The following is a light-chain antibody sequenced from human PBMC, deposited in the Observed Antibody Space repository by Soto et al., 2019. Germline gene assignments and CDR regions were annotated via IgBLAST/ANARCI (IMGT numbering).Light chain of an antibody. CDR2: GAF. CDR1: QSCGSN. V-gene: IGKV3-15*01. CDR3: QQYDKWPYT. J-gene: IGKJ5*01. Sequence: MVLTQSRATLSVSPGERATLSCRTSQSCGSNLAWYQQKPGQAPRLLIYGAFIRAPGFPVTFRGTGSGSEFTLTITSLQSEDGALYYCQQYDKWPYTFGQGTRLEI.